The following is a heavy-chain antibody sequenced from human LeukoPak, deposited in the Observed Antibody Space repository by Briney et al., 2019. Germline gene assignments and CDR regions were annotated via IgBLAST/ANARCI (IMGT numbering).Heavy chain of an antibody. CDR1: GFTFSSYW. CDR2: INSDGSST. CDR3: ARGSDDYGDYYFFDY. Sequence: PGGSLRLSCAASGFTFSSYWMHWVRQAPGKGLVWVSRINSDGSSTSYADSVKGRFTISRDNAKNTLYLQMNSLRAEDTAVYYCARGSDDYGDYYFFDYWGQGTLVTVSS. J-gene: IGHJ4*02. V-gene: IGHV3-74*01. D-gene: IGHD4-17*01.